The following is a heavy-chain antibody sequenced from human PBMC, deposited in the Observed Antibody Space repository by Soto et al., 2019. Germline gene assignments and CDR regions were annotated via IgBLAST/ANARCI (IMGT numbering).Heavy chain of an antibody. CDR1: GGSFSTDGYS. J-gene: IGHJ3*02. Sequence: QLQLQESGSGLVKPSQTLSLTCAVSGGSFSTDGYSWSWIRQPPGKGLEWIGSIYRSGSTTYNPSLKSRVPISLDRSKNQFSLKLSSVTAADTAVYYCAREEYQILWSAFDIWGQGTMVTVSS. D-gene: IGHD2-2*01. CDR2: IYRSGST. CDR3: AREEYQILWSAFDI. V-gene: IGHV4-30-2*01.